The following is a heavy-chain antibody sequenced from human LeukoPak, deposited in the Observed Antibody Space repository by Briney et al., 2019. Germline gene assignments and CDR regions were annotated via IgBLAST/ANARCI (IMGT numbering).Heavy chain of an antibody. J-gene: IGHJ6*03. CDR3: ARVVYYYDSSGYYGYYYYYMDV. CDR1: GGTFSSYA. Sequence: SVKVSCKASGGTFSSYAISWVRQAPGQGLEWMGGIIPIFGTANYAQKFQGRVTITADKSTSTAYMELSSLRSEDTAVYYCARVVYYYDSSGYYGYYYYYMDVWGKGTTVTVSS. D-gene: IGHD3-22*01. CDR2: IIPIFGTA. V-gene: IGHV1-69*06.